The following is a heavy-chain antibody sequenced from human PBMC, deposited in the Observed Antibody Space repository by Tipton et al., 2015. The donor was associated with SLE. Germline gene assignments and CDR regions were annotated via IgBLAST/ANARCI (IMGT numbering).Heavy chain of an antibody. Sequence: SLRLSCAASGFTFDVYALHWVRQAPGKGLEWVSGLSWNSGSIGYADSVKGRFTISRDNAKNSLSLQMTSLRAEDTAVYYCARDRITMVQGVIGYWGQGTLVTVSS. J-gene: IGHJ4*02. CDR2: LSWNSGSI. D-gene: IGHD3-10*01. V-gene: IGHV3-9*01. CDR1: GFTFDVYA. CDR3: ARDRITMVQGVIGY.